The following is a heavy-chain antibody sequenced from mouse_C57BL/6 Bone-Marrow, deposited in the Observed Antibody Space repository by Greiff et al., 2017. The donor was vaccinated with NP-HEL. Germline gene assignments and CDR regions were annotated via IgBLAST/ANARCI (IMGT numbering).Heavy chain of an antibody. V-gene: IGHV6-6*01. CDR3: TRRQTRRRYAMDY. J-gene: IGHJ4*01. CDR1: GFTFSDAW. Sequence: EVKLVESGGGLVQPGGSMKLSCAASGFTFSDAWMDWVRQSPEKGLEWVAEIRNKANNHATYYAESVKGRFTISRDDSKSSVYLKMNSLRAEDTGIYYCTRRQTRRRYAMDYWGQGTSVTVSS. CDR2: IRNKANNHAT. D-gene: IGHD6-1*01.